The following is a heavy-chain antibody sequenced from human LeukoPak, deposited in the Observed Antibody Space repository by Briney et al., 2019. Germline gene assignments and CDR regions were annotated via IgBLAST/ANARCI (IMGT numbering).Heavy chain of an antibody. CDR2: ISGSGGST. CDR1: GFTFSSYA. Sequence: GGSLRLSCAASGFTFSSYAMSWVRRAPGKGLEWVSAISGSGGSTYYADSVKGRFTISRDNSKNTLYLQMNSLRAEDTAVYYCAKDNGSASHLDYWGQGTLVTVSS. CDR3: AKDNGSASHLDY. J-gene: IGHJ4*02. D-gene: IGHD3-10*01. V-gene: IGHV3-23*01.